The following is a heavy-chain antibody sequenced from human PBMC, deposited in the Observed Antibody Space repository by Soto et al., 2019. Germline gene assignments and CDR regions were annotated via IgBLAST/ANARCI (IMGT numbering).Heavy chain of an antibody. CDR2: ISWHSGSI. CDR3: AKDMRPGNSRLAWAFDR. V-gene: IGHV3-9*01. J-gene: IGHJ3*02. Sequence: EVQLVESGGGVVQPGRSLRLSCAASGFTFDYDSMHWVRQAPGQGLEWVSGISWHSGSIGYADSVKGRFTISRDNAKTSLYLQMNSLRAYDTAVYHCAKDMRPGNSRLAWAFDRWGQVTMVAVSA. CDR1: GFTFDYDS. D-gene: IGHD6-19*01.